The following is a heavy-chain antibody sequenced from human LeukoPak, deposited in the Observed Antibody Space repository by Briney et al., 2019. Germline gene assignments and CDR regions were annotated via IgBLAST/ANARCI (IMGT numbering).Heavy chain of an antibody. J-gene: IGHJ6*03. CDR3: ATHYCSSTSCSFYYYMDV. CDR2: IYTSGST. CDR1: GASISSYY. Sequence: SETLSLTCTVSGASISSYYWSWIRQPPGKGLEWIGYIYTSGSTNYNPSLKSRVTISVDTSKNQFSLNLSSVTAADTAVYYCATHYCSSTSCSFYYYMDVWGKGTTVTASS. D-gene: IGHD2-2*01. V-gene: IGHV4-4*09.